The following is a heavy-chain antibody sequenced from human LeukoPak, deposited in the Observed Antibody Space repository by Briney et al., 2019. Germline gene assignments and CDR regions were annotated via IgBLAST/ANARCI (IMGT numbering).Heavy chain of an antibody. J-gene: IGHJ4*02. CDR3: ARVAYGNNATPFDH. CDR1: GYIFTDYY. V-gene: IGHV1-2*06. CDR2: INPNSGDT. Sequence: ASVTVSCKASGYIFTDYYIHWVRQAPGQEPEWMGRINPNSGDTDSAQRFQGRVTMTRVTSITTVYMEMRRLTSDDTAVYYCARVAYGNNATPFDHWGQGTLVIVSS. D-gene: IGHD4-11*01.